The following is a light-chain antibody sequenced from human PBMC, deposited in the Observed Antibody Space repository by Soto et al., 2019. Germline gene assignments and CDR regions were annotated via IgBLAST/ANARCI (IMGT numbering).Light chain of an antibody. Sequence: DIQMTQSPSTLSASVGDRVTITCRASQSTGGWLAWFQQKPGKAPKLLIYDASNLQTGVPRRFSGSGAGTEFTLTISGLQPDDFAVYYCQKYGSSPTYTFGQGTKLEIK. V-gene: IGKV1-5*01. CDR2: DAS. J-gene: IGKJ2*01. CDR3: QKYGSSPTYT. CDR1: QSTGGW.